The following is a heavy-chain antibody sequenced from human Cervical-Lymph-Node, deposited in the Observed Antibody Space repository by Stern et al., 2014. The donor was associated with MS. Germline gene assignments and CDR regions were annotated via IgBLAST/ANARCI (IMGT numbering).Heavy chain of an antibody. Sequence: EVQLVQSGGDLVQPGGSLRLSCAASGFTFSSYWMQWVRQAPGQGLVYVSRINGDGTNTNYADSVKGRVTISRDNARNTLDLQMNSLRAEDTAVYYCARSDSGKYDYWGQGTLVTVSS. J-gene: IGHJ4*02. CDR3: ARSDSGKYDY. CDR2: INGDGTNT. CDR1: GFTFSSYW. V-gene: IGHV3-74*02. D-gene: IGHD3-10*01.